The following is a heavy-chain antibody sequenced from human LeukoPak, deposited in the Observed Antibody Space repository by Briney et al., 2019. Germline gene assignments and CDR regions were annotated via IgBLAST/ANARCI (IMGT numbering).Heavy chain of an antibody. CDR2: FLYSGSA. J-gene: IGHJ6*03. D-gene: IGHD2-2*01. V-gene: IGHV4-59*08. CDR3: ARHCSTTTCQYYYYHMDV. Sequence: SETLSLTCTVSGGSINPYYWSWIRQVPGKGLEWLGYFLYSGSANYNPSLKSRISISVDTSKKQISLILTSVTAADTAVYYCARHCSTTTCQYYYYHMDVWGKGTTVTVSS. CDR1: GGSINPYY.